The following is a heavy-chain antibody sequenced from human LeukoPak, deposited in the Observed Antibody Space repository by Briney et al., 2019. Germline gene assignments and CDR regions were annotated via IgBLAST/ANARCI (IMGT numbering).Heavy chain of an antibody. V-gene: IGHV3-11*01. J-gene: IGHJ4*02. CDR3: AREKVAGTFDS. D-gene: IGHD6-19*01. Sequence: GGSLRLSCAVSEFTVNDYYMSWIRQAAGKGLEWVSDIGGSDSIVEYADSVKGRFSISRDFAKNSLYLQMNSLRAEDTAVYYCAREKVAGTFDSWGQGALVTVSS. CDR1: EFTVNDYY. CDR2: IGGSDSIV.